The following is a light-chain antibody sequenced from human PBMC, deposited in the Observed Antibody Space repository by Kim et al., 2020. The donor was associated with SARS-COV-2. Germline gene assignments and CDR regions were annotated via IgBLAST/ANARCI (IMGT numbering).Light chain of an antibody. J-gene: IGKJ1*01. Sequence: ASVGDRVTITCRASQVISHDLAWYQQKPGKVPKLLIFAASALHSGVPSRFSGSGSGTDFTLTISSLQPEDVATYYCQKYNGAPWTFGQGTKVEIK. V-gene: IGKV1-27*01. CDR3: QKYNGAPWT. CDR1: QVISHD. CDR2: AAS.